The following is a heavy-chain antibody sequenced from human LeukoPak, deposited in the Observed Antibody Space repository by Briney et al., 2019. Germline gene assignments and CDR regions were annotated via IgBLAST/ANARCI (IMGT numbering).Heavy chain of an antibody. CDR1: GGSISSYY. D-gene: IGHD6-19*01. Sequence: SETLSLTCTVSGGSISSYYWSWIRQPPGKGLEWIGYNYYGGSINYNPSLKSRVTISVDTSKNQFSLKLRSVTAADTAVYYCARVGGGSSGWYPWGQGTLVTVSS. CDR3: ARVGGGSSGWYP. CDR2: NYYGGSI. V-gene: IGHV4-59*01. J-gene: IGHJ4*02.